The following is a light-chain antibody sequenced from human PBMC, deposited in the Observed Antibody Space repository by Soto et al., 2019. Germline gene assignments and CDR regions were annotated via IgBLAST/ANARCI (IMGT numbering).Light chain of an antibody. V-gene: IGKV3-15*01. CDR2: GAS. CDR3: QQYNNWPPWT. J-gene: IGKJ1*01. CDR1: QSVSSN. Sequence: EIVKTPSPATLSVSPGERATLSCRASQSVSSNLAWYQQKPGQAPRLLIYGASTRATGIPARFSGSGSGTEFTLTISSLQSEDFAVYYCQQYNNWPPWTFGQGTKVDIK.